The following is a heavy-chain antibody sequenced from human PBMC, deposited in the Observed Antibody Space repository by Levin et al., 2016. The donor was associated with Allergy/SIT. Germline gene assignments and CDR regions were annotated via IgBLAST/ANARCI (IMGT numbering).Heavy chain of an antibody. Sequence: VRQAPGKGLEWVSAISGSGGSTYYADSVKGRFTISRDNSKNTLYLQMNSLRAEDTAVYYCARVLRVPQTSMIVVSKGVGMDVWGQGTTVTVSS. CDR2: ISGSGGST. V-gene: IGHV3-23*01. J-gene: IGHJ6*02. CDR3: ARVLRVPQTSMIVVSKGVGMDV. D-gene: IGHD3-22*01.